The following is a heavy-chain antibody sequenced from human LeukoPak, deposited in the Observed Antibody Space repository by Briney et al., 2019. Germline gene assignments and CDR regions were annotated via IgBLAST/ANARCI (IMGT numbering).Heavy chain of an antibody. CDR3: ARVLNCGGDCHHVDY. CDR1: GFTFSSYS. Sequence: PGGSLRLSCAASGFTFSSYSMNWVRQAPGKGLEWVSYISSSSSTIYYADSVKGRFTISRDNAKNSLYLQMNSLRAEDTAVYYCARVLNCGGDCHHVDYWGQGTLVTVPS. J-gene: IGHJ4*02. D-gene: IGHD2-21*02. V-gene: IGHV3-48*01. CDR2: ISSSSSTI.